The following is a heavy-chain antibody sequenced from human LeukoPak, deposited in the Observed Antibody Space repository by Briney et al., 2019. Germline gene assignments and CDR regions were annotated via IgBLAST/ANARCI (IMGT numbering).Heavy chain of an antibody. D-gene: IGHD6-6*01. CDR2: ISSSSSYI. Sequence: GGSLRLSCAASDFTFSSYSMNWVRQAPGKGLEWVSSISSSSSYIYYADSVKGRFTISRDNAKNSLYLQMNSLRAEDTAVYYCARVYSSSPVPDYWGQGTLVTVSS. CDR1: DFTFSSYS. V-gene: IGHV3-21*01. CDR3: ARVYSSSPVPDY. J-gene: IGHJ4*02.